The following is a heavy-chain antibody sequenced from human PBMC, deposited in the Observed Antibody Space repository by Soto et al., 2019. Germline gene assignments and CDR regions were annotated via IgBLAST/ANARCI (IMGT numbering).Heavy chain of an antibody. CDR2: MSGTSDDT. J-gene: IGHJ4*02. CDR1: GFMFSAYA. Sequence: EVHLLESGGGLVQPGGSLRLSCAASGFMFSAYAMHWVRQAPGQGLEWVSSMSGTSDDTYYADSVKGRFTVSRDSSKDTLYPQLNSMRAEDTALYFCAREDGGRPFDYWGQGTLVIVSS. CDR3: AREDGGRPFDY. V-gene: IGHV3-23*01. D-gene: IGHD1-26*01.